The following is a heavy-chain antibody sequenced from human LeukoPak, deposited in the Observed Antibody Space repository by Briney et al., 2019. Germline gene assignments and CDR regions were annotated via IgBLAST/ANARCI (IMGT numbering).Heavy chain of an antibody. V-gene: IGHV1-8*01. Sequence: ASVKVSCKASGYTFTSYDINWVRQATGQGLEWMGWMNPNSGNTGYAQKFQGRVTMTRNTSISTAYMELSSLRSEDTAVYYCARRKMVRGRADYYGMDVWGQGTTVTVSS. D-gene: IGHD3-10*01. CDR2: MNPNSGNT. CDR1: GYTFTSYD. J-gene: IGHJ6*02. CDR3: ARRKMVRGRADYYGMDV.